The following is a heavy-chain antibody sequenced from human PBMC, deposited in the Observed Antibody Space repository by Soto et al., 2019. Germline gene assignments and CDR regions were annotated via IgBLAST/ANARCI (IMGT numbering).Heavy chain of an antibody. D-gene: IGHD6-19*01. CDR1: GGSISSSNW. V-gene: IGHV4-4*02. Sequence: SETLSLTCAVSGGSISSSNWWSWVRQPPGKGLEWIGEIYHSGSTNYNPSLKSRVTISVDKSKNQFSLKLSSVTAADTAVYYCASAGYSSGWYFPKGAFDYWGQGTLVTVSS. CDR2: IYHSGST. J-gene: IGHJ4*02. CDR3: ASAGYSSGWYFPKGAFDY.